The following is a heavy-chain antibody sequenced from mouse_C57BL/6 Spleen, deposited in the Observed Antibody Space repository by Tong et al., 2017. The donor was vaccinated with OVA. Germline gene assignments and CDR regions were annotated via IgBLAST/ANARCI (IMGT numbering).Heavy chain of an antibody. D-gene: IGHD3-2*02. CDR1: GFTFSSYA. J-gene: IGHJ3*01. Sequence: EVQLQESGGGLVKPGGSLKLSCAASGFTFSSYAMSWVRQTPEKRLEWVATIRSGGSYTYYPDSVKGRFTISRDNAKNTMYLQMSSMRSEETDMYYCARAGKRTWFAYWGQGTLVTVSA. V-gene: IGHV5-9-3*01. CDR3: ARAGKRTWFAY. CDR2: IRSGGSYT.